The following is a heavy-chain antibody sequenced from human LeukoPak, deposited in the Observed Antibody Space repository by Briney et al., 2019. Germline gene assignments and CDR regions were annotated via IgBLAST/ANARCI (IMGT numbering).Heavy chain of an antibody. D-gene: IGHD4-17*01. V-gene: IGHV1-46*01. CDR2: INPSGGST. J-gene: IGHJ5*02. CDR3: ARDSTVTTFRGCVDP. CDR1: GYTFTNYY. Sequence: ASVKVSCKASGYTFTNYYVHWVRQAPGQGLEWMGVINPSGGSTNYAQRFQGRVPMTRDTSTSTVYLELSSLRSEDTAVYYCARDSTVTTFRGCVDPWGQGTLVTVSS.